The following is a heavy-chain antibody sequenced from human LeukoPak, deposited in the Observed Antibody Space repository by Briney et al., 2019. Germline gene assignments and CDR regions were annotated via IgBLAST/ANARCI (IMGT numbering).Heavy chain of an antibody. Sequence: PSETLSLTCAVYGGSFSGYYWSWIRQPPGKGLEWIGEINHSGSTNYNPSLKSRVTISVDTSKNQFSLKLSSVTAADTAVYYCARRTGHWYFDLWGRGTLVTVSS. CDR1: GGSFSGYY. J-gene: IGHJ2*01. CDR3: ARRTGHWYFDL. V-gene: IGHV4-34*01. CDR2: INHSGST. D-gene: IGHD2-8*02.